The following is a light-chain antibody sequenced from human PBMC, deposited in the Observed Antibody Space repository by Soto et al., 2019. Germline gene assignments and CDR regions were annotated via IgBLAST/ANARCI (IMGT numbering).Light chain of an antibody. V-gene: IGKV3-20*01. Sequence: EVVLTQSPGTLFLSPGEIATLSCRASESVKSSFLPWYQQKPGQAPSLIIHRTSNRVTGIPHRFSGSVSGTDFTLTISRLEPEDFAVYFCQNYGNSLWTFGQRTKVDIK. J-gene: IGKJ1*01. CDR2: RTS. CDR3: QNYGNSLWT. CDR1: ESVKSSF.